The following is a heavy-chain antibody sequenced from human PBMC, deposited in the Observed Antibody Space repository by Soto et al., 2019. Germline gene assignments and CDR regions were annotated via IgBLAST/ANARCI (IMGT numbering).Heavy chain of an antibody. V-gene: IGHV4-31*03. CDR1: GGSISSGGYY. D-gene: IGHD3-16*02. Sequence: SETLSLTCTVSGGSISSGGYYWSWIRQHPGKGLEWIGYIYYSGSTYYNPSLKSRVTISVDTSKNQFSLKLSSVTAADTAVYYCARELYIWGSYRYHDAFDIWGQGTMVTVSS. CDR2: IYYSGST. J-gene: IGHJ3*02. CDR3: ARELYIWGSYRYHDAFDI.